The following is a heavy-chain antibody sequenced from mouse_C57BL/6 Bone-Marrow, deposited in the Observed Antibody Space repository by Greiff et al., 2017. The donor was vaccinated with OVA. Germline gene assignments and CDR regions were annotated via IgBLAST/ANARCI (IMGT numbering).Heavy chain of an antibody. Sequence: VQLQQPGAELVKPGASVKMSCKASGYTFTSYWITWVKQRPGQGLEWIGDIYPGSGSTNYNEKFKSKATLTVDTSSSTAYMQLSSLTSEESAVYYCARRGGYYAMDYWGQGTSVTVSS. V-gene: IGHV1-55*01. CDR3: ARRGGYYAMDY. CDR1: GYTFTSYW. CDR2: IYPGSGST. J-gene: IGHJ4*01.